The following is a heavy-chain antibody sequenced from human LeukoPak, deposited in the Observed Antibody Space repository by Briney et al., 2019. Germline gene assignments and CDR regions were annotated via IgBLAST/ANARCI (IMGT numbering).Heavy chain of an antibody. D-gene: IGHD2-15*01. V-gene: IGHV3-23*01. J-gene: IGHJ4*02. CDR2: ISGSGGST. CDR3: AKDLSACSGGSCPGAFDY. CDR1: GFTFSSCA. Sequence: GGSLRLSCAASGFTFSSCAMSWVRQAPGKGLEWVSAISGSGGSTYYADSVRGRFTISRDNSKNTLCLQMNSLRAEDTAVYYCAKDLSACSGGSCPGAFDYWGQGTLVTVSS.